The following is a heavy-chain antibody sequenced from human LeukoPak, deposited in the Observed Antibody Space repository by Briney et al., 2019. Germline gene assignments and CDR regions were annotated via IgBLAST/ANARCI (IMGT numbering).Heavy chain of an antibody. Sequence: SQTLSLTCTVSGGSISSSSYYWGWIRQPPGKGLEWIGSIYYSGSTYYNPSLKSRVTISVDTSKNQFSLKLSSVTAADTAVYYCARRPTNYYDSSDNHKFDYWGQGTLVTVSS. CDR1: GGSISSSSYY. CDR2: IYYSGST. J-gene: IGHJ4*02. V-gene: IGHV4-39*01. D-gene: IGHD3-22*01. CDR3: ARRPTNYYDSSDNHKFDY.